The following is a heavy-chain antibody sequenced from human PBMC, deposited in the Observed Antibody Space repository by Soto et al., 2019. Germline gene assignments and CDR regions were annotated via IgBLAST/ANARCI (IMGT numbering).Heavy chain of an antibody. J-gene: IGHJ4*02. CDR3: ARQDGYNYVY. CDR2: IYYSGST. V-gene: IGHV4-39*01. D-gene: IGHD2-21*01. Sequence: SLTCTVSGGSISSSSYYWGWIRQPPGKGLEWIGSIYYSGSTYYNPSLKSRVTISVDTSKNQFSLKLSSVTAANTAVYYCARQDGYNYVYWGQGTLVTVSS. CDR1: GGSISSSSYY.